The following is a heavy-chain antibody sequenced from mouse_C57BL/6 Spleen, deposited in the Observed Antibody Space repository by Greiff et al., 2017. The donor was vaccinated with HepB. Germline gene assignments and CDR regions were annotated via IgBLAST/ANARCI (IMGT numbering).Heavy chain of an antibody. J-gene: IGHJ2*01. Sequence: QVQLQQSGAELVKPGASVKISCKASGYAFSSYWMNWVKQRPGKGLEWIGQIYPGDGDTNYNGKFKGKATLTADKTSSTAYMQLSSLTSEDAAVYFCARSTSTTGVAHWGQGTTLTVSS. CDR3: ARSTSTTGVAH. CDR1: GYAFSSYW. V-gene: IGHV1-80*01. CDR2: IYPGDGDT. D-gene: IGHD1-1*01.